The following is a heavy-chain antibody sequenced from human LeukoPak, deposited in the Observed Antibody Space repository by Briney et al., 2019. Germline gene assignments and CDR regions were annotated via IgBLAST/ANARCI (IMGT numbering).Heavy chain of an antibody. Sequence: ASVKVSCKASGYTFTSYGISWVRQAPGQGLEWMGWISAYNGNTNYAQKLQGRVTMTTDTSTSTAYMELRSLRSDDTAVYYCARDPDPFYGSGREYMDVWGKGTTVTVSS. CDR2: ISAYNGNT. D-gene: IGHD3-10*01. J-gene: IGHJ6*03. CDR1: GYTFTSYG. CDR3: ARDPDPFYGSGREYMDV. V-gene: IGHV1-18*01.